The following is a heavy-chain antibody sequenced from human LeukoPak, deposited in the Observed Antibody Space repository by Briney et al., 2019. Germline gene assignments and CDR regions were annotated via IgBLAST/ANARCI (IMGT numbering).Heavy chain of an antibody. CDR3: ARHVAVAYNWFDP. D-gene: IGHD2-21*01. J-gene: IGHJ5*02. Sequence: MSSETLSLTCTVSGGSISSSSDYWGWIRQPPGKGLEWIGRLYYSGGTYYNPSLKSRLTMSVDTSKNQFSLKLNSVTAADTAVYYCARHVAVAYNWFDPWGQGTLVTVSS. V-gene: IGHV4-39*01. CDR2: LYYSGGT. CDR1: GGSISSSSDY.